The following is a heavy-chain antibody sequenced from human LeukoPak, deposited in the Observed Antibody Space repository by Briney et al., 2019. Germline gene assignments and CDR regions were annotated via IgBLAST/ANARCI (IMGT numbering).Heavy chain of an antibody. Sequence: PSETLSLTCTVSGGSISSSSCYWGWIRQPPGKGLEWIGSIYYSGRTYYNPSLKSRVTISVDTSKNQFSLKLSSVTAADTAVFYCARVGIGYSSGWYRVLWGQGTLVTVSS. D-gene: IGHD6-19*01. CDR2: IYYSGRT. CDR1: GGSISSSSCY. V-gene: IGHV4-39*01. J-gene: IGHJ4*02. CDR3: ARVGIGYSSGWYRVL.